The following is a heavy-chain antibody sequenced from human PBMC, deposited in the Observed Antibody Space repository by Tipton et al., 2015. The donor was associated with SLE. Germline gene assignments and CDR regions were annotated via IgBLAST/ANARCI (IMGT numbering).Heavy chain of an antibody. Sequence: TLSLTCAVYGGSFSGYYWSWIRQPPGKGLEWIGSMYYSGTTYYNPSLESRVTISVDMSKNQLSLKLSSVTAADTAVYYCVRDRIFGVVRWFDPWGQGTLVTVSS. CDR2: MYYSGTT. D-gene: IGHD3-3*01. J-gene: IGHJ5*02. CDR3: VRDRIFGVVRWFDP. CDR1: GGSFSGYY. V-gene: IGHV4-34*01.